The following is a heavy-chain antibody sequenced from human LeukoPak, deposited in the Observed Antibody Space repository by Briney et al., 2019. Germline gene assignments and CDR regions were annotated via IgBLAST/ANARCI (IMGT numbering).Heavy chain of an antibody. CDR3: AKKGFCNGGSCYGVFDY. Sequence: GGPLRLSCAASGFTFSHYGMHWVRQAPGKGLEWVAFILYDGSNKYYADSVKGRFTISRDNSKNTLDLQMNSLRAEDTAVYYCAKKGFCNGGSCYGVFDYWGQGTLVTVSS. D-gene: IGHD2-15*01. CDR1: GFTFSHYG. J-gene: IGHJ4*02. V-gene: IGHV3-30*02. CDR2: ILYDGSNK.